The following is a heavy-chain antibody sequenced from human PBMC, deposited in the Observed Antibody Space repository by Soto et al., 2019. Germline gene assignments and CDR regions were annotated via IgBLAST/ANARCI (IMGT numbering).Heavy chain of an antibody. CDR1: GDSISRGGSY. CDR3: AREGPFYYGSGGYYSWALDI. V-gene: IGHV4-31*03. J-gene: IGHJ3*02. D-gene: IGHD3-22*01. Sequence: TLSLTCSVSGDSISRGGSYWSWIRHHPGKGLEWIGYIYHSGSTRYNPSLRSRVTISVDTSKNQFSLKLSSVTAADTAVYYCAREGPFYYGSGGYYSWALDIWGQGTMVT. CDR2: IYHSGST.